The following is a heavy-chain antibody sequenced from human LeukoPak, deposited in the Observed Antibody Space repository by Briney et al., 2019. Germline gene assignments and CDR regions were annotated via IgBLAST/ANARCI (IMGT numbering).Heavy chain of an antibody. CDR2: IIPIFGTA. V-gene: IGHV1-69*13. D-gene: IGHD6-6*01. CDR1: GGTFSSYA. J-gene: IGHJ4*02. CDR3: ARPIVSAARPGYYFDY. Sequence: ASVKVSCKASGGTFSSYAISWVRQAPGQGLEWMGGIIPIFGTANYAQKFQGRVTITADESTSTAYMELSSLRSEDTAVYYCARPIVSAARPGYYFDYWGQGTLVTVSS.